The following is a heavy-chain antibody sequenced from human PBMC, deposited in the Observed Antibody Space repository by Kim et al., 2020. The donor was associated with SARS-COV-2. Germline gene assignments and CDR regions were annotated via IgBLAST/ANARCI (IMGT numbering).Heavy chain of an antibody. V-gene: IGHV1-69*13. CDR1: GGSFSTNG. J-gene: IGHJ6*02. Sequence: SVKVSCKASGGSFSTNGINWVRQAPGQGLEWMGGIIPMLGTANYAQKFQGRVMIIADESTNTAYMELSSLRSEDTALYFCARLLSGNFYYGMDVWGQGTTVTVSS. CDR2: IIPMLGTA. CDR3: ARLLSGNFYYGMDV. D-gene: IGHD2-15*01.